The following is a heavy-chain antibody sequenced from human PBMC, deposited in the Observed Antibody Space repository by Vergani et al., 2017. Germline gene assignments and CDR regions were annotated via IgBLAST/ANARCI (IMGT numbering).Heavy chain of an antibody. D-gene: IGHD2-15*01. Sequence: EVQLVQSGAEVKKPGESLKISCKGSGYSFTRYWIGWVRQMPGKGLEWMGIIYPGDSDTRYSPSFQDQVTISADKSISTAYLQWSSLKASDTAMYYCARHRGWGLVVVAATPWYYYYGMDVWGQGTTVTVSS. J-gene: IGHJ6*02. CDR2: IYPGDSDT. V-gene: IGHV5-51*01. CDR1: GYSFTRYW. CDR3: ARHRGWGLVVVAATPWYYYYGMDV.